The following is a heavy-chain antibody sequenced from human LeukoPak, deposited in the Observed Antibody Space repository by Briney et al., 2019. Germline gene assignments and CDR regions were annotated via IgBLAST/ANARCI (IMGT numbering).Heavy chain of an antibody. J-gene: IGHJ4*02. D-gene: IGHD6-19*01. CDR2: INSDGSIT. CDR1: GFTFSSYW. V-gene: IGHV3-74*01. Sequence: GGSLRLSCAASGFTFSSYWMHWVRQAPGKGLVWVSRINSDGSITTYADSVKGRFTISRDNAENTLYLEVNSLRAEDTAVYYCVRAPPGTGWLIDHWGQGTLVTVSS. CDR3: VRAPPGTGWLIDH.